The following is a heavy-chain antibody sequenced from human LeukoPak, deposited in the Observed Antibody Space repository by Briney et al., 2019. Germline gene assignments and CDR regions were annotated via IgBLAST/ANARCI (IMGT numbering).Heavy chain of an antibody. Sequence: SVKVSFKASGGTFISYAISWVRQAPGQGLEWMGGIIPIFGTANYAQKFQGRVTITTDESTSTAYMELSSLRSEDTAVYYCARGGLRQYQLLYARGWFDPWGQGTLVTVSS. CDR2: IIPIFGTA. CDR3: ARGGLRQYQLLYARGWFDP. V-gene: IGHV1-69*05. D-gene: IGHD2-2*02. CDR1: GGTFISYA. J-gene: IGHJ5*02.